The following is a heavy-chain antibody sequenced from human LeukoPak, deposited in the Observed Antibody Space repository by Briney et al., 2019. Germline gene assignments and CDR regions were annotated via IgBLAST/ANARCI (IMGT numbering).Heavy chain of an antibody. V-gene: IGHV1-69*04. J-gene: IGHJ4*02. CDR3: ARDKGDQLLSTYFDY. D-gene: IGHD2-2*01. CDR1: GGTFSSYA. Sequence: ASVKVSCKASGGTFSSYAISWVRQAPGQGLEWMGRIIPILGIANYAQKFQGRVTITADKSTSTAYMELSSLRSEDTAVYYCARDKGDQLLSTYFDYWGQGTLVTVSS. CDR2: IIPILGIA.